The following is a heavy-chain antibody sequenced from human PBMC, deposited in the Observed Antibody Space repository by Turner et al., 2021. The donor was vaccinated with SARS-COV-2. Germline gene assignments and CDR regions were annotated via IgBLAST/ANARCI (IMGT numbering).Heavy chain of an antibody. J-gene: IGHJ6*02. CDR3: ARHQGSTSGYDHGMNV. CDR1: GGSISSKS. D-gene: IGHD1-1*01. CDR2: FYKIGSI. V-gene: IGHV4-59*08. Sequence: QVQLQDSGPGLVRPSETLSLTCTVSGGSISSKSWRWIRQSSGRGLEWIGYFYKIGSIDYNPTLRSRVTISVETSKNQLSLNLISRTAADTAVYYCARHQGSTSGYDHGMNVWGQGTAVIVSS.